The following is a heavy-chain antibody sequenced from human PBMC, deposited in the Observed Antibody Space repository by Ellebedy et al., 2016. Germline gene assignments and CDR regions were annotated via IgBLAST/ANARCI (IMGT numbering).Heavy chain of an antibody. V-gene: IGHV3-21*01. CDR1: GFTFSSYS. J-gene: IGHJ6*02. CDR2: ISSSSSYI. CDR3: ARVDMVRGLATDYYYGMDV. D-gene: IGHD3-10*01. Sequence: GGSLRLXXAASGFTFSSYSMNWVRQAPGKGLEWVSSISSSSSYIYYADSVKGRFTISRDNAKNSLYLQMNSLRAEDTAVYYCARVDMVRGLATDYYYGMDVWGQGTTVTVSS.